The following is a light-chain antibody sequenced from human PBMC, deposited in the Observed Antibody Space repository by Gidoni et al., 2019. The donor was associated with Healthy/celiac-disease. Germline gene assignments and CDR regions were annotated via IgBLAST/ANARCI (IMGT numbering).Light chain of an antibody. J-gene: IGKJ3*01. V-gene: IGKV2-28*01. CDR3: MQALQTPPFT. Sequence: DIVVTQSPLSLPVTPGEPASISCRSSQSLLHSNGDNYLAWYLQKPGQSPHLLIYLGSNRASGVPDRFSGSGAGTDFTLKISRVEAEDVGVYYCMQALQTPPFTFGPGTKVDIK. CDR2: LGS. CDR1: QSLLHSNGDNY.